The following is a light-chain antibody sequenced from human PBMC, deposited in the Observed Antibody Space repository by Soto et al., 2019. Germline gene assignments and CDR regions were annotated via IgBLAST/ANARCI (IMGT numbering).Light chain of an antibody. V-gene: IGLV2-23*02. CDR3: CSYAGYSTFVV. CDR1: SSDVGSYNF. J-gene: IGLJ2*01. CDR2: QVT. Sequence: QSALTQPASVSGSPGQSITISCTGTSSDVGSYNFVSWYQHHAGTAPKLIIYQVTNRPSGVSDRFSASKSGDTASLTISGLQAEDEADYYCCSYAGYSTFVVFGGGTKLTVL.